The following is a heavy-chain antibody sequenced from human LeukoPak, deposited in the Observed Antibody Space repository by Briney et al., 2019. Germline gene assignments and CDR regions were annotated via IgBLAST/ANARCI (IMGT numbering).Heavy chain of an antibody. D-gene: IGHD1-7*01. CDR3: AKGGNYAPLDY. V-gene: IGHV3-23*01. Sequence: GGSLRLSCAASGFTFSESPMTWVRQAPGKGLEWVSAISTSGSDTIYTDSVKDRFTISRDNSKNTLYLQMNSLRAEDTAVYYCAKGGNYAPLDYWGQGTLVTASS. CDR2: ISTSGSDT. J-gene: IGHJ4*02. CDR1: GFTFSESP.